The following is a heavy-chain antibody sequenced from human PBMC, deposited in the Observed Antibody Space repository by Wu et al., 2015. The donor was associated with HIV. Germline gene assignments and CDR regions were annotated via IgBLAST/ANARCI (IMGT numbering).Heavy chain of an antibody. J-gene: IGHJ4*02. V-gene: IGHV1-2*02. CDR2: INPNSGAS. CDR1: GYTFTAYQ. D-gene: IGHD6-19*01. CDR3: ARVALRIAVAELYYFDY. Sequence: QVQLLQSGAEVKKPGGSLKVSCKASGYTFTAYQIHWVRQAPGQGLEWVGWINPNSGASGFAQKFQGRVAMSTDTPVTTVHMDLNRLRSDDTAIYYCARVALRIAVAELYYFDYWGQGTLVTVSS.